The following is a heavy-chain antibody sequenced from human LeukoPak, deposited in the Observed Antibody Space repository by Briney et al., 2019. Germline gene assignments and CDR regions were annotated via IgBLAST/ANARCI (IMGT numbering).Heavy chain of an antibody. J-gene: IGHJ4*02. Sequence: SETLSLTCTVSGGSISSGGYYWSWIRQHPGKGLEWIGYIYYSGSTYYNPSLKSRVTISVDTSKNQFSLKLSSVTAADTAVYYCARDRAYYYDSSGYYYFDHWGQGTLVTVSS. D-gene: IGHD3-22*01. V-gene: IGHV4-61*08. CDR3: ARDRAYYYDSSGYYYFDH. CDR2: IYYSGST. CDR1: GGSISSGGYY.